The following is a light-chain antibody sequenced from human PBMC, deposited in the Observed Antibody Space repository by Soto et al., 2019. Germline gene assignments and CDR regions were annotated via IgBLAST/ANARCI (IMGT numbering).Light chain of an antibody. J-gene: IGLJ2*01. CDR2: DAT. CDR3: NSYTNRNTVV. CDR1: SSDVGSHKL. V-gene: IGLV2-14*02. Sequence: QSALTQPASVSGSPGQSISISCTGTSSDVGSHKLVSWYQHHPGKAPKLIIYDATKRPSGVSDRFSGSKSDNTASLTISGLQTEDEAHYYCNSYTNRNTVVFGGGTKLTVL.